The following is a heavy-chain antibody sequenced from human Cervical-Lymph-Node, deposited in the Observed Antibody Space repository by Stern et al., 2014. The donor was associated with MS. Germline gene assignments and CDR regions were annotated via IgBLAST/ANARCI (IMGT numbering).Heavy chain of an antibody. D-gene: IGHD5-24*01. CDR3: ARGGEGYNFYDY. CDR2: IIPVFDST. V-gene: IGHV1-69*01. CDR1: GDTFKTLS. Sequence: QVQLMQSGAEVKKPGSSVKISCKASGDTFKTLSLNWMRQAPGLGFEWMGGIIPVFDSTNYAQKFQGRVTITADESTSTSYMELSSLTSEDTALYFCARGGEGYNFYDYWGQGTLVTVSS. J-gene: IGHJ4*02.